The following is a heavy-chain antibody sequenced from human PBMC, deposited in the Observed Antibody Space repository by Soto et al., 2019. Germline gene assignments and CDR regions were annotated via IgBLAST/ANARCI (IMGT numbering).Heavy chain of an antibody. D-gene: IGHD6-19*01. CDR3: ARKYPHSSGWYGNFDY. Sequence: SETLSLTCTVSGGSISSYYWSWIRQPPGKGLEWIGYIYYSGSTNYNPSLKSRVTISVDTSKNQFSLKLSSVTAADTAVYYCARKYPHSSGWYGNFDYWGQGTLVTVSS. V-gene: IGHV4-59*12. J-gene: IGHJ4*02. CDR2: IYYSGST. CDR1: GGSISSYY.